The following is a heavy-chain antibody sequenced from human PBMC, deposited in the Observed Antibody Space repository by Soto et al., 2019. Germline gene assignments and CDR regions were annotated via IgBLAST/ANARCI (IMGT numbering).Heavy chain of an antibody. Sequence: QVQLQESGPGLVKPSETLSLTCTVSGGSISNYYWTWIRQPAGKGPEWIGRIHSSGTTNYNPSLKSRVTMSVDTSKNQFSLRLTSVTAVDTAVYYCARDFGYSYGQPDYYYGMDVWGQGTTVTVSS. V-gene: IGHV4-4*07. CDR3: ARDFGYSYGQPDYYYGMDV. CDR2: IHSSGTT. J-gene: IGHJ6*02. D-gene: IGHD5-18*01. CDR1: GGSISNYY.